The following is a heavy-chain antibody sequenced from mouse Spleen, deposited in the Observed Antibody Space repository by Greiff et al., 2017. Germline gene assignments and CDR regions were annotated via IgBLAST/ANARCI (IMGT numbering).Heavy chain of an antibody. CDR2: IHPNSGST. Sequence: VQLQQPGAELVKPGASVKLSCKASGYTFTSYWMHWVKQRPGQGLEWIGMIHPNSGSTNYNEKFKSKATLTVDKSSSTAYMQLSSLTSEDSAVYYCARWGLITTVVAKAMDYWGQGTSVTVSS. V-gene: IGHV1-64*01. CDR1: GYTFTSYW. J-gene: IGHJ4*01. CDR3: ARWGLITTVVAKAMDY. D-gene: IGHD1-1*01.